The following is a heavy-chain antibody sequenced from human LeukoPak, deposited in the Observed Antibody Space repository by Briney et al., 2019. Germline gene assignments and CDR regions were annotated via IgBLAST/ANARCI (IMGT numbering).Heavy chain of an antibody. CDR1: GFTFSNYI. CDR3: ARDAYHSGDLDQ. Sequence: GGSLRLSCAASGFTFSNYIMHWVRQVPGKGLEWVSFIRFDGTNRHYVDSVKGRFTISRDNPNNMLYLQMNSLKFDDTAVYYCARDAYHSGDLDQWGEGTLVIVSS. V-gene: IGHV3-30*02. CDR2: IRFDGTNR. D-gene: IGHD3/OR15-3a*01. J-gene: IGHJ4*02.